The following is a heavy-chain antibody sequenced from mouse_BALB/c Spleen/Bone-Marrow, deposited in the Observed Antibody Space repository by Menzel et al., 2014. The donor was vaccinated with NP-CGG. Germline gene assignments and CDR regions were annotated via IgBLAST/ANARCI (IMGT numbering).Heavy chain of an antibody. CDR2: IRNKANGYTT. Sequence: EVKVIESGGGLVQPGGSLRLSSATSGFTFTDYYMNWVRQPPGKALEWLGFIRNKANGYTTEYSASVKGRFTISRDNSQNILYLQMNALRAEDSATYYCARDKGRVFFDYWGQGTTLTVFS. CDR1: GFTFTDYY. CDR3: ARDKGRVFFDY. J-gene: IGHJ2*01. V-gene: IGHV7-3*02.